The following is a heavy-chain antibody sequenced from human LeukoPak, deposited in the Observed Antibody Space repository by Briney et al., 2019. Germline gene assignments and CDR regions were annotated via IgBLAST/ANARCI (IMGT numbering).Heavy chain of an antibody. J-gene: IGHJ4*02. CDR1: GFTLSDHH. D-gene: IGHD3-9*01. CDR2: SRNKGRGYRT. Sequence: GGSLSLSCAASGFTLSDHHMDWVRQAPGEGLEWVGRSRNKGRGYRTVFAASVNGRFTISRDEPTNSLFLQMDSLKTEDTAVYYCTRIFYYGSPGYYPDHWGQGTLVTVSS. CDR3: TRIFYYGSPGYYPDH. V-gene: IGHV3-72*01.